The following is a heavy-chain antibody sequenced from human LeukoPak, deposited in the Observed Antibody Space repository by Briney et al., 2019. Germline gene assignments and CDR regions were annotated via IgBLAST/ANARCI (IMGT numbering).Heavy chain of an antibody. CDR3: ARENSITIFGVVIIDGFDY. D-gene: IGHD3-3*01. V-gene: IGHV3-30*04. CDR2: ISYDGSNK. J-gene: IGHJ4*02. CDR1: GFTFSSYA. Sequence: GGSLRLSCAASGFTFSSYAMSWVRQAPGKGLEWVAVISYDGSNKYYADSVKGRFTISRDNSKNTLYLQMNSLRAEDTAMYYCARENSITIFGVVIIDGFDYWGQGTLVTVSS.